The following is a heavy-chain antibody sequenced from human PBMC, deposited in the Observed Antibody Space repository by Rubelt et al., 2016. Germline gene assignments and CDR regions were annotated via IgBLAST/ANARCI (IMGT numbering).Heavy chain of an antibody. CDR3: ARGVSGVLWFGDV. CDR2: IYYSGST. V-gene: IGHV4-59*01. J-gene: IGHJ6*02. D-gene: IGHD3-10*01. Sequence: QVQLQESGPGLVKPSETLSLTCTVSGGSISSYYWSWIRQPPGKGLEWIGYIYYSGSTNYNPSLKSRVTISVDTSKNQFSLKLSSVTAADTAVYYCARGVSGVLWFGDVWGQGTTVTVSS. CDR1: GGSISSYY.